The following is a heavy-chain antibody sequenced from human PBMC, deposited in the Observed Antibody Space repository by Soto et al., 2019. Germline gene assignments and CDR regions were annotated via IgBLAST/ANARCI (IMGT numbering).Heavy chain of an antibody. V-gene: IGHV1-69*13. CDR3: ARAPIESYYYGSGKDLSVDYYGMDV. Sequence: SVKVSCKASGGTFSSYAISWVRQAPGQGLEWMGGIIPIFGTANYAQKFQGRVTITADESTSTAYMELSSLRSEDTAVYYCARAPIESYYYGSGKDLSVDYYGMDVRGQGTTVTVSS. J-gene: IGHJ6*02. CDR1: GGTFSSYA. D-gene: IGHD3-10*01. CDR2: IIPIFGTA.